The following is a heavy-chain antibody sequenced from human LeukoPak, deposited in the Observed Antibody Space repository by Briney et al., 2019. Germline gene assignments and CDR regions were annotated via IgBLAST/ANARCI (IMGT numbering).Heavy chain of an antibody. Sequence: GGSLRLSCAASGFTFSSYEMNWVRQAPGRGLEWVSYISSSGSTIYYADSVKGRFTISRGNAKNSLYLQMNSLRAEDTAVYYCAELGITMIGGVWGKGTTVTISS. CDR1: GFTFSSYE. V-gene: IGHV3-48*03. CDR3: AELGITMIGGV. J-gene: IGHJ6*04. CDR2: ISSSGSTI. D-gene: IGHD3-10*02.